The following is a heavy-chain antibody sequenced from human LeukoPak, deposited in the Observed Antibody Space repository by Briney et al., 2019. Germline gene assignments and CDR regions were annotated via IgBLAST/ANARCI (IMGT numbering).Heavy chain of an antibody. J-gene: IGHJ3*02. CDR3: ARTMRQQLAYDAFDI. CDR1: GGSISSYY. V-gene: IGHV4-59*01. CDR2: IYYSGST. Sequence: SETLSLTCTVSGGSISSYYWSWIRQPPGEGLEWIGYIYYSGSTNYNPSLKSRVTISVDTSKNQFSLKLSSVTAADTAVYYCARTMRQQLAYDAFDIWGQGTMVTVSS. D-gene: IGHD6-13*01.